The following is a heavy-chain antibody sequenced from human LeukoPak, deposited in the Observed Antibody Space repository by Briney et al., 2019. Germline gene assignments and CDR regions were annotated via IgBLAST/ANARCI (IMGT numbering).Heavy chain of an antibody. V-gene: IGHV5-51*01. D-gene: IGHD4-17*01. J-gene: IGHJ4*02. Sequence: GESLKISCKGSGYSFTSYWIGWVRQMPGKGLEWMGIIYPGDSDTRYSPSFQGQVTISADKSISTAYLQWSSLKASDTAMYYCARHVFYGGYDTPTAGVDYWGQGTLVTVSS. CDR2: IYPGDSDT. CDR1: GYSFTSYW. CDR3: ARHVFYGGYDTPTAGVDY.